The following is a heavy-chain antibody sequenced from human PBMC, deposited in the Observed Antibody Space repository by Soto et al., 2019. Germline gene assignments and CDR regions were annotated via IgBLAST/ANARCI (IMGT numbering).Heavy chain of an antibody. CDR2: IYSGGST. CDR3: ARDRAYYGMDV. CDR1: GFTVSSNY. V-gene: IGHV3-53*01. Sequence: PWGSLRLGCAASGFTVSSNYMSWVRQAPGKGLEWVSVIYSGGSTYYADSVKGRFTISRDNSKNTLYLQMNSLRAEDTAVYYCARDRAYYGMDVWGQGTTVTVSS. J-gene: IGHJ6*02.